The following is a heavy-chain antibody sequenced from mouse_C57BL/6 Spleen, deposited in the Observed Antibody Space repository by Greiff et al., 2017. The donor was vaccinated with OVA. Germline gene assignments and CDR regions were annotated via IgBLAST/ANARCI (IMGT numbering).Heavy chain of an antibody. J-gene: IGHJ1*03. CDR2: INPSNGGT. CDR3: ARYEGITTVVYWYFDV. CDR1: GYTFTSYW. V-gene: IGHV1-53*01. D-gene: IGHD1-1*01. Sequence: QVQLQQPGTELVKPGASVKLSCKASGYTFTSYWMHWVKQRPGQGLEWIGNINPSNGGTNYNEKFKSKATLTVDKSSSTAYMQLSSLTSEDSAVYYCARYEGITTVVYWYFDVWGTGTTVTVSS.